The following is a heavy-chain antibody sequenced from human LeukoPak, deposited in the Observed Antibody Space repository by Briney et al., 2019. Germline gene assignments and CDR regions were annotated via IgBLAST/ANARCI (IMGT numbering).Heavy chain of an antibody. CDR2: INPNSAGT. V-gene: IGHV1-2*02. J-gene: IGHJ5*02. Sequence: ASVKVSCKVSGYTLTELSMHWVRQAPGKGLEWMGWINPNSAGTNYAQKFQGRVTMTRDTSISTAYMELSRLRSDDTAVYYCARDRINGNWFDPWGQGTLVTVSS. CDR1: GYTLTELS. D-gene: IGHD2-15*01. CDR3: ARDRINGNWFDP.